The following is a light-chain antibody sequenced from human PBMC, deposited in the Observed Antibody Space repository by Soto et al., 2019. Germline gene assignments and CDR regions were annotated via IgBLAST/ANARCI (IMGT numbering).Light chain of an antibody. CDR1: ESVTSS. J-gene: IGKJ1*01. Sequence: EIVMTQSPATLSVSPGDRATLPCRASESVTSSLAWYQQKPGQPPRLLIYYTSNRATGIPARFSGSGSGTDFTLTISSLAPEDFAIYYCHQRQSWPRTFGQGTKVDIK. V-gene: IGKV3-11*01. CDR3: HQRQSWPRT. CDR2: YTS.